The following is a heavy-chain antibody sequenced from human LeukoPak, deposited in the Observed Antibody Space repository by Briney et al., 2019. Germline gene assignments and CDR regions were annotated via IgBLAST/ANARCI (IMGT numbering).Heavy chain of an antibody. CDR3: AIPSGYCDGDCYSP. CDR1: GGSFSGYY. J-gene: IGHJ5*02. V-gene: IGHV4-34*01. CDR2: INHSGST. Sequence: PSETLSLTCAVYGGSFSGYYWSWIRQPPGKGLEWIGEINHSGSTNYNPSLKSRVTISVDTSKNQFSLKLNSVTAADTAVYYYAIPSGYCDGDCYSPWGQGTLVTVSS. D-gene: IGHD2-21*02.